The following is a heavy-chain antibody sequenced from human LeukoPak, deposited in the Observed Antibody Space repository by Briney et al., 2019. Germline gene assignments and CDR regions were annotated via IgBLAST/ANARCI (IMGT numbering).Heavy chain of an antibody. CDR2: IYYSGST. CDR1: NGSISNYY. J-gene: IGHJ5*02. CDR3: ARRDYYGSGTGFDP. V-gene: IGHV4-59*08. Sequence: PSETLSLTCTVSNGSISNYYWSWIRQTTGKGLEWIGFIYYSGSTNYNPSLKSRVTMSVDTSKNQFSLKLSSVTASDTAVYYCARRDYYGSGTGFDPWGQGTLVTVSS. D-gene: IGHD3-10*01.